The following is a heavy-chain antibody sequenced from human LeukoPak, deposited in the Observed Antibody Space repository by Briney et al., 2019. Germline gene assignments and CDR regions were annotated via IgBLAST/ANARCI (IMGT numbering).Heavy chain of an antibody. CDR1: GGSISSYY. V-gene: IGHV4-59*12. CDR2: IYYSEST. J-gene: IGHJ6*02. D-gene: IGHD2-2*01. CDR3: ARGGAGACSSTSCYYYYGMDV. Sequence: SETLSLTCTGSGGSISSYYWSWIRQPPGKGLEWVVFIYYSESTNYNSSLKSRVTISVDTSKQQFSLKLSSVTAADTAVYYCARGGAGACSSTSCYYYYGMDVWGQGTTVTVSS.